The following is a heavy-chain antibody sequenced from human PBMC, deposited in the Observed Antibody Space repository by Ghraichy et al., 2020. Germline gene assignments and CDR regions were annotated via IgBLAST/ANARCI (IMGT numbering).Heavy chain of an antibody. J-gene: IGHJ6*02. CDR2: IYYSGST. CDR3: ARYSMVRGVILNYYGMDV. D-gene: IGHD3-10*01. V-gene: IGHV4-31*03. CDR1: GGSISSGGYY. Sequence: SETPSLTCTVSGGSISSGGYYWSWIRQHPGKGLEWIGYIYYSGSTYYNPSLKSRVTISVDTSKNQFSLKLSSVTAADTAVYYCARYSMVRGVILNYYGMDVWGQGTTVTVSS.